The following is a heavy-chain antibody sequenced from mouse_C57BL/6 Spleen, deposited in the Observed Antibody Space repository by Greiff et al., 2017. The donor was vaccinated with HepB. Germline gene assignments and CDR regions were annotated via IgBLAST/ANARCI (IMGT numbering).Heavy chain of an antibody. J-gene: IGHJ3*01. V-gene: IGHV1-69*01. CDR1: GYTFTSYW. D-gene: IGHD1-1*01. CDR3: ARGVYGSAWFAY. Sequence: QVQLQQPGAELVMPGASVKLSCKASGYTFTSYWMHWVKQRPGQGLEWIGEIDPSDSYTNYNQKFKGKSTLTVDKSSSTAYMQHSSLTSEDSAVYYWARGVYGSAWFAYWGQGTLVTVSA. CDR2: IDPSDSYT.